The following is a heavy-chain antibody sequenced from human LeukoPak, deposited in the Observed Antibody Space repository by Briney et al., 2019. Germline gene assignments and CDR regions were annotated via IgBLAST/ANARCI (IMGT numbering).Heavy chain of an antibody. J-gene: IGHJ6*02. CDR1: GFTFSSYA. D-gene: IGHD6-19*01. CDR2: ISYDGSNK. V-gene: IGHV3-30*04. Sequence: GGSLRLSCAASGFTFSSYAMHWVRQAPGKGLEWVAVISYDGSNKYYADSVKGRFTISRDNSKNTLYLQMNSLRAEDTAVYYCAREEKAVAYYGMDVWGQGTTVTVSS. CDR3: AREEKAVAYYGMDV.